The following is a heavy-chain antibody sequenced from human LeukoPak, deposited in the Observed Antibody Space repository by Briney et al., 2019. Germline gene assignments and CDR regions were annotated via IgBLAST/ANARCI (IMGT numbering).Heavy chain of an antibody. CDR1: GGTFSTHA. Sequence: ASVPVSFQGSGGTFSTHAIAWVRQAPAQGLERMGGIVPLFGKVDYVQKFQDKVTISADESTSTVHMELSSLRFEDTAVYYCARTPLDFYGSGSYYIRHFDDWGQGTLVTVST. D-gene: IGHD3-10*01. J-gene: IGHJ4*02. CDR2: IVPLFGKV. CDR3: ARTPLDFYGSGSYYIRHFDD. V-gene: IGHV1-69*13.